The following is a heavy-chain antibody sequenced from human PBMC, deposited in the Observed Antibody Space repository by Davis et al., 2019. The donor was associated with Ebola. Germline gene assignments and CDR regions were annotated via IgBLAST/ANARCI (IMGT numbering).Heavy chain of an antibody. D-gene: IGHD2-2*01. CDR1: GVSIRSHY. V-gene: IGHV4-4*07. Sequence: PGGSLRLSCSVSGVSIRSHYWNWIRQPAGKGLEWIGRIYSSGSTIYNPSLRTRVHMSIDTSKNQFSLNLTTVTAADTAVYFCAGLPIPLNYDLAVWGQGTTVIVSS. CDR2: IYSSGST. CDR3: AGLPIPLNYDLAV. J-gene: IGHJ6*02.